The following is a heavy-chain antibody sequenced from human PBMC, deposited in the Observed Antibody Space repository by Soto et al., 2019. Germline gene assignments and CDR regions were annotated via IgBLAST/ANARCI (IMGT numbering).Heavy chain of an antibody. CDR3: ARSQGSSTSLEIYYYYYYGMDV. CDR1: GGTFSSYA. CDR2: IIPISGTA. Sequence: QVQLVQSGAEVKKPGSSVKVSCKASGGTFSSYAISWVRQAPGQGLEWMGGIIPISGTANYAQKFHGRVTITADDSTSTAYTELSSLRSEDTAVYYCARSQGSSTSLEIYYYYYYGMDVWGQGTTVTVSS. D-gene: IGHD2-2*01. V-gene: IGHV1-69*01. J-gene: IGHJ6*02.